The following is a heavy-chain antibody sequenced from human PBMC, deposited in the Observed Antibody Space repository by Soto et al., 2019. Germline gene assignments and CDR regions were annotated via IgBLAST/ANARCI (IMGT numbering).Heavy chain of an antibody. CDR3: ARGSAAGTKSPFDY. V-gene: IGHV4-34*01. J-gene: IGHJ4*02. CDR1: GGSFSGYY. D-gene: IGHD6-13*01. CDR2: ISHRGST. Sequence: SETLSLTCAVYGGSFSGYYWSWIRQPPWKGLEWIGEISHRGSTNYNPSLKSRVTISVDTSKNQFSLKLSSVTAADTAVYYCARGSAAGTKSPFDYWGQGTLVTVS.